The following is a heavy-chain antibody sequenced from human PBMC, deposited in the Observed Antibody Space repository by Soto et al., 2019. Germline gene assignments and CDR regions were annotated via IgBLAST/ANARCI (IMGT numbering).Heavy chain of an antibody. D-gene: IGHD3-10*01. CDR1: GDTFNFYS. Sequence: QVQLVQSGAEVKRPGSSVKGSCKASGDTFNFYSINWVRQAPGLGLGWMGRVNPIVSMSNYAQKFQGSVTMTPDKSTSTAYMELSSLRSEDTAIYYCASSYGSGYRAFDYWGQGALVTVSS. J-gene: IGHJ4*02. CDR2: VNPIVSMS. CDR3: ASSYGSGYRAFDY. V-gene: IGHV1-69*02.